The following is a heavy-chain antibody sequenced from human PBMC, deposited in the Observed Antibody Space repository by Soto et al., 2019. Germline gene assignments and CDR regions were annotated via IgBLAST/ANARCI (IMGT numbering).Heavy chain of an antibody. V-gene: IGHV3-48*03. J-gene: IGHJ5*02. Sequence: GGSLRLSCAASGFTFSSYEMNWVRQAPGKGLEWVSYISSSGSTIYYADSVKGRFTISRDNAKNSLYLQMNSLRAEDTAVYYCARGCASWVLVPAAFNWFDPWGQGTLVTVSS. CDR3: ARGCASWVLVPAAFNWFDP. CDR2: ISSSGSTI. D-gene: IGHD2-2*01. CDR1: GFTFSSYE.